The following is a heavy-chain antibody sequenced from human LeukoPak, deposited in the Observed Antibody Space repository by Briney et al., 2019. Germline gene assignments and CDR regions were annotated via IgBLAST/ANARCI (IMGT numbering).Heavy chain of an antibody. CDR3: ARGGYCSSSVCYSLNAFDI. J-gene: IGHJ3*02. CDR2: ISGSGTTI. V-gene: IGHV3-48*03. D-gene: IGHD2-2*01. Sequence: GGSLRLSCAASGFTFSSYEMNWVRQAPGKGLEWVSYISGSGTTIHYADSVKGRFTISRDNAKNSLYLQTNSLRAEDTAVYYCARGGYCSSSVCYSLNAFDIWGQGTMFTVSS. CDR1: GFTFSSYE.